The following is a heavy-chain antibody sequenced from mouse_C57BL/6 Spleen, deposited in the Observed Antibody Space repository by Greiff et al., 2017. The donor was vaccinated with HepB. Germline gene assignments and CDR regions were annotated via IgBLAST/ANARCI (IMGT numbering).Heavy chain of an antibody. V-gene: IGHV3-6*01. J-gene: IGHJ1*03. CDR3: ARAYGSSPWYFDV. CDR2: ISYDGSN. D-gene: IGHD1-1*01. Sequence: EVKLQESGPGLVKPSQSLSLTCSVTGYSITSGYYWNWIRQFPGNKLEWMGYISYDGSNNYNPSLKNRISITRDTSKNQFFLKLNSVTTEDTATYYCARAYGSSPWYFDVWGTGTTVTVSS. CDR1: GYSITSGYY.